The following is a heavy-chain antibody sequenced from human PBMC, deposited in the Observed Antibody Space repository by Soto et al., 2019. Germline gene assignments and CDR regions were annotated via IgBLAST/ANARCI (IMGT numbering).Heavy chain of an antibody. J-gene: IGHJ5*02. D-gene: IGHD3-22*01. CDR2: IYYSGST. CDR1: VGSISSGGYY. Sequence: TLSLACTVSVGSISSGGYYGRWIRQQPGKGLEWIGYIYYSGSTYYNPSLKSRVTISVDTSKNQFSLKLSSVTAADTAVYYCARDSSGYYYTSWFDPWGQGTLVTGSS. V-gene: IGHV4-31*03. CDR3: ARDSSGYYYTSWFDP.